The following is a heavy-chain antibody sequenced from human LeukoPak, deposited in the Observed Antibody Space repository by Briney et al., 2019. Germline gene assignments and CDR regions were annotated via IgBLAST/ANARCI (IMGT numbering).Heavy chain of an antibody. CDR3: ATFRGSPRRGPLDN. J-gene: IGHJ4*02. CDR2: IYSSGST. Sequence: SETLSLTCSVSGASISSGSNYWGWIRQPPGKTLEWVGSIYSSGSTYYNPSLKSRVIIIIDTTKNLFSLRLRSVTAADTAVYYCATFRGSPRRGPLDNWGQGTLVSVSS. V-gene: IGHV4-39*07. CDR1: GASISSGSNY. D-gene: IGHD2-21*01.